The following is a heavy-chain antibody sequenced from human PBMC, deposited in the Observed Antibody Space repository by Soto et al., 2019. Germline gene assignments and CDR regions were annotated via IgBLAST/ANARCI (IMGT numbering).Heavy chain of an antibody. J-gene: IGHJ1*01. Sequence: QVQLVQSGAEVKKPGSSVKVSCKASGGTFSSYAISWVRQAPGQGLEWMGGIIPIFGTANYAQKFQGRVTITADESTSTAYKELSSLRSEDTAVYYCARNYKTYSSSWVYFQHWGQGTLVTVSS. CDR1: GGTFSSYA. D-gene: IGHD6-6*01. V-gene: IGHV1-69*01. CDR3: ARNYKTYSSSWVYFQH. CDR2: IIPIFGTA.